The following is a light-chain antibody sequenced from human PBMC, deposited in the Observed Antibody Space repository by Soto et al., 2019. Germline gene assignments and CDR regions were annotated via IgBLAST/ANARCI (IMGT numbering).Light chain of an antibody. CDR3: LQDYGYPWT. Sequence: DIQMTQSPSSLSASVGDRVTITCRASQSISNFLNWYQQKPGKAPKLLISAASSFQGGVPSRFSGSGSGTDFTLTISSLQPEDFATYFCLQDYGYPWTFGQGTKVEVK. CDR1: QSISNF. V-gene: IGKV1-39*01. J-gene: IGKJ1*01. CDR2: AAS.